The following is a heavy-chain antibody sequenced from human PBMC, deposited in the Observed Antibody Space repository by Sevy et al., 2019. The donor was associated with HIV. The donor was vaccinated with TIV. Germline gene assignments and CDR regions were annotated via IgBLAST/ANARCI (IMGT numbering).Heavy chain of an antibody. CDR3: ARDGGGDYFDY. CDR2: ISYDATNK. D-gene: IGHD3-16*01. CDR1: GFTFSRYA. J-gene: IGHJ4*02. Sequence: GGSLRLSCAASGFTFSRYAMHWVRQAPGKGLEWLTVISYDATNKYYVESVRGRFTISRDNSKNTLYLQMNSLRAEDTAVYDCARDGGGDYFDYWGQGTLVTVSS. V-gene: IGHV3-30-3*01.